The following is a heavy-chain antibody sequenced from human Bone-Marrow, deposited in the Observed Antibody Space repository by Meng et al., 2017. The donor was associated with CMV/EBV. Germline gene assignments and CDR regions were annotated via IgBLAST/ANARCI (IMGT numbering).Heavy chain of an antibody. CDR1: GFTFSSYG. CDR2: IRYDGSNK. D-gene: IGHD2-2*01. Sequence: GGSLRLSCAASGFTFSSYGMHWVRQAPGKGLEWVAFIRYDGSNKYYADSVKGRFTISRDNSKNTLYLQMNSLRAEDTAVYYCARVVPAARGEDVWGQGTTVTVSS. J-gene: IGHJ6*02. V-gene: IGHV3-30*02. CDR3: ARVVPAARGEDV.